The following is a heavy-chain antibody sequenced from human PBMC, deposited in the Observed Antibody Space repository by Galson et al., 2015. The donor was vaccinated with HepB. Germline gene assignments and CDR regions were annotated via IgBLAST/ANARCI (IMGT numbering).Heavy chain of an antibody. CDR3: ARLTTRKFGWFDP. Sequence: SETLSLTCTVSGGSISSYYWSWIRQPPGKGLEWIGYIYYSGSTNYNPSLKSRVTISVDTSKNQFSLKLSSVTAADTAVYYCARLTTRKFGWFDPWGQGTLVTVSS. CDR1: GGSISSYY. D-gene: IGHD3-16*01. J-gene: IGHJ5*02. CDR2: IYYSGST. V-gene: IGHV4-59*01.